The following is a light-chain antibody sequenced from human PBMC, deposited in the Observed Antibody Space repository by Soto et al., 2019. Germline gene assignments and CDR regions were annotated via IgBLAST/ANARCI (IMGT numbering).Light chain of an antibody. Sequence: MTPSPSSLSASVGDRVTITCRASQGVSSRLAWYHQKPGQAPRLLIYGASIRATGIPDRFSGSGSGTEFTLTISRLEPEDFAVYYCQQYGKSPGTFGQGTKV. CDR3: QQYGKSPGT. J-gene: IGKJ1*01. CDR1: QGVSSR. CDR2: GAS. V-gene: IGKV3D-15*01.